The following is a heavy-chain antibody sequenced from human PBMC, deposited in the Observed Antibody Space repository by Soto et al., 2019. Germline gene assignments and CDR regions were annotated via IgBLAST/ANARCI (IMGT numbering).Heavy chain of an antibody. Sequence: PGESLKISCKGSGYSFTSYWISWVRQMPGKGLEWMGRIDPSDSYTNYNPSFQGHVTISADKSISTAYLQWSSLKASDTAMYYCASSAARNYYYYYGMDVWGQGTTVTVSS. D-gene: IGHD2-2*01. V-gene: IGHV5-10-1*01. CDR2: IDPSDSYT. CDR1: GYSFTSYW. CDR3: ASSAARNYYYYYGMDV. J-gene: IGHJ6*02.